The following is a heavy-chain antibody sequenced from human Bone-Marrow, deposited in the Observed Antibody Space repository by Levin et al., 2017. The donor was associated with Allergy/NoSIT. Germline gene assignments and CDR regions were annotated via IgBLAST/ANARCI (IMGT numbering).Heavy chain of an antibody. D-gene: IGHD5-18*01. CDR2: IIPIFGTA. V-gene: IGHV1-69*13. CDR1: GGTFSSYA. J-gene: IGHJ4*02. Sequence: SVKVSCKASGGTFSSYAISWVRQAPGQGLEWMGGIIPIFGTANYAQKFQGRVTITADESTSTAYMELSSLRSEDTAVYYCARDRPSGTAMVRGPFDYWGQGTLVTVSS. CDR3: ARDRPSGTAMVRGPFDY.